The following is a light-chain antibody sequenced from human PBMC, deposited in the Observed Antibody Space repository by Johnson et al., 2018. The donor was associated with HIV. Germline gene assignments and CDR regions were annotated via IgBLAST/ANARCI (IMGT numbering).Light chain of an antibody. CDR3: GVWDASLSPHYV. V-gene: IGLV1-51*02. J-gene: IGLJ1*01. Sequence: QAVLTQPPSVSAAPGQRVNISCSGHSSNIENYFVSWYQQLPGAAPRLLIYEDYKRPSGIPDRFSGSTSGASATLGITGLQTGDEADYYCGVWDASLSPHYVFGTGTTITVL. CDR2: EDY. CDR1: SSNIENYF.